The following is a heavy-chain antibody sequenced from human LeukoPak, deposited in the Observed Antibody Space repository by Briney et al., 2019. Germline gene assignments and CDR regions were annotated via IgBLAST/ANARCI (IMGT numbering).Heavy chain of an antibody. J-gene: IGHJ4*02. CDR2: ISDTDGST. V-gene: IGHV3-23*01. CDR1: GFTLSNYA. Sequence: GGSLRLSCAASGFTLSNYAMTWVRQAPGKGLEWVSAISDTDGSTYYVDSAKGRFTISRDFSKNTLYLQMNSLRADDTAVYYCAKLSSGWFEDFWGEGTLVTVSS. D-gene: IGHD6-19*01. CDR3: AKLSSGWFEDF.